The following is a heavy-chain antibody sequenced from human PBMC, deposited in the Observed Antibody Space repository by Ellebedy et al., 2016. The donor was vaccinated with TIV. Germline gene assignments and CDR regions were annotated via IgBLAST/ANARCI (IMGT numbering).Heavy chain of an antibody. CDR3: ARDQWLGRAYYFDY. V-gene: IGHV3-7*01. J-gene: IGHJ4*02. Sequence: GGSLRLSCAASGFTFTSYWMTWVRQAPGKGLEWVASIKHDGGQKYYVDSVKGRFSISRDNAKNSLYLQMNSLGDEDTSVYYCARDQWLGRAYYFDYWGQGTLVTVSS. CDR2: IKHDGGQK. D-gene: IGHD6-19*01. CDR1: GFTFTSYW.